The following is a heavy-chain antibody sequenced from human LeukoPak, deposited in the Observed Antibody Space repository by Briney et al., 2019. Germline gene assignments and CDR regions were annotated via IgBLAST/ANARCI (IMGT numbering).Heavy chain of an antibody. D-gene: IGHD5-18*01. V-gene: IGHV3-30*03. CDR1: GFIFSNFG. CDR2: ISYDGSNS. Sequence: AGGSLRLSCAASGFIFSNFGMHWVRQAPGKGLDWVAFISYDGSNSYYADSVKGRFIISRDNSKDTLYLQMDSLRAEDTAVYYCAREALYSYGYNYYYGMDVWGQGTTVTVSS. J-gene: IGHJ6*02. CDR3: AREALYSYGYNYYYGMDV.